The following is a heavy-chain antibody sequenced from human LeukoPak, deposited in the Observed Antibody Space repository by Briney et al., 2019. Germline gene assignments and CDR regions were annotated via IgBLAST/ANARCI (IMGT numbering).Heavy chain of an antibody. CDR1: GGTFSNYA. V-gene: IGHV1-69*04. D-gene: IGHD3-10*01. CDR2: IIPMLRMA. J-gene: IGHJ3*02. CDR3: ARATGTYGSTTFDI. Sequence: ASVKVSCKAPGGTFSNYAITWVRQAPGQGLEWMGRIIPMLRMANYAQKFQDRVTITADKSTSTAFMEVSSLRSEDTAVYYCARATGTYGSTTFDIWGQGTMVIVSS.